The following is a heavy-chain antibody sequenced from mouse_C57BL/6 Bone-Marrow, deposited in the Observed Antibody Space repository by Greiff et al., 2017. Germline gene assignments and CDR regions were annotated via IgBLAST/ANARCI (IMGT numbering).Heavy chain of an antibody. D-gene: IGHD1-1*01. J-gene: IGHJ1*03. CDR2: IYPGSGNT. CDR3: ARGGLYDNGYFDV. V-gene: IGHV1-66*01. Sequence: QVQLQQSGPELVKPGASVKISCKASGYSFTSYYIHWVKQRPGQGLEWIGWIYPGSGNTKYNEKFKGKATLTADTSSSTAYMQLSSLTSEDSAVYYGARGGLYDNGYFDVWGTGTTVTVSS. CDR1: GYSFTSYY.